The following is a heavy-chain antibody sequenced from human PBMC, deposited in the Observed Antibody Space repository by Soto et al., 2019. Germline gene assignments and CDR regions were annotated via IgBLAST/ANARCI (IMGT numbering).Heavy chain of an antibody. V-gene: IGHV3-23*01. CDR3: AKEGCSGGSCYSYFDY. D-gene: IGHD2-15*01. CDR2: ISGSGGST. Sequence: EVQLLESGGGLVQPGGSLRLSCAASGFTFSSYAMSWVRQAPGKGLEWVSAISGSGGSTYYADSVKGRFTICRDNSKNTLYLQMNSLRAEDTAVYYCAKEGCSGGSCYSYFDYWGQGTLVTVSS. CDR1: GFTFSSYA. J-gene: IGHJ4*02.